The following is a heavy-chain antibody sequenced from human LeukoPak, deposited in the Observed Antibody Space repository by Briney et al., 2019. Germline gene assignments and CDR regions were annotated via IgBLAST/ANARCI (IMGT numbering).Heavy chain of an antibody. CDR2: IGSSSSNI. Sequence: TGGSLRLSCEASGFIYRDFTMAWVRQAPGKGLEWVSSIGSSSSNILYADSVKGRFIISRDNAKNSVFLQLNSLRVEDAAMYYCVRDAYCGGDCYPPSGTEYCQHWGQGTLVAVSS. D-gene: IGHD2-21*02. CDR1: GFIYRDFT. J-gene: IGHJ1*01. V-gene: IGHV3-21*06. CDR3: VRDAYCGGDCYPPSGTEYCQH.